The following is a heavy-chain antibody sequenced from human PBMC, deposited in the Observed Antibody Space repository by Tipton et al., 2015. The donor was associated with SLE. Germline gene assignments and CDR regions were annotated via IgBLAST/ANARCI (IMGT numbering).Heavy chain of an antibody. CDR3: ARPSDSSYCSGGSCYWDGFDI. V-gene: IGHV5-51*03. D-gene: IGHD2-15*01. CDR2: IYPGDSDT. Sequence: QLVQSGAEVKEPGESLKISCRASGYTFNNYWIAWVRQMSGKGLEWMGIIYPGDSDTRYSPSFQGQVTISADKSISTAYLQWSSLKASDTAMYYCARPSDSSYCSGGSCYWDGFDIWGQGTMVTVSS. J-gene: IGHJ3*02. CDR1: GYTFNNYW.